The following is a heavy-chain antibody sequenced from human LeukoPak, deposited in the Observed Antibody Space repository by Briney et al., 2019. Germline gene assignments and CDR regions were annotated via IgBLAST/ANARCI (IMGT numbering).Heavy chain of an antibody. CDR2: ISSSRNYI. V-gene: IGHV3-21*01. CDR1: GFTFSSYN. D-gene: IGHD6-13*01. CDR3: ARDFRIAAAVPSYFDY. J-gene: IGHJ4*02. Sequence: GGSLRLSCAASGFTFSSYNMNWVRQAPGKGLEWVSSISSSRNYIYYADSVKGRFTISRDNAKASLDLQLNSLRAEDTAVYFCARDFRIAAAVPSYFDYWGPGVLVTVSS.